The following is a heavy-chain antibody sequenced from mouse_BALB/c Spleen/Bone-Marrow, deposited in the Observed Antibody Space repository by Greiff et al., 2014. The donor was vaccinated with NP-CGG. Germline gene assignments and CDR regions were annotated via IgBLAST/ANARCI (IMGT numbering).Heavy chain of an antibody. D-gene: IGHD3-3*01. J-gene: IGHJ2*01. Sequence: VQLKQSGGGLVQPGGSLRLSCATSGFTFSDFYMEWVRQPPGKRLEWIAASRNKANDYTTEYSASVKGRLIVSRDTSQSILYLQMNALRAEDTAIYYCARAPGTWYFDYWGQGTTLTVSS. V-gene: IGHV7-1*02. CDR2: SRNKANDYTT. CDR1: GFTFSDFY. CDR3: ARAPGTWYFDY.